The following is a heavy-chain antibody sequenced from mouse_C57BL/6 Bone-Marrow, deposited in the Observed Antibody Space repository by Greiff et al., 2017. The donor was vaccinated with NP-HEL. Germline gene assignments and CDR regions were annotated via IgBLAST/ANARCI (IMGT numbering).Heavy chain of an antibody. CDR1: GYTFTSYW. CDR2: IHPSDSDT. D-gene: IGHD2-3*01. Sequence: QVQLQQPGAELVKPGASVKVSCKASGYTFTSYWMHWVKQRPGQGLEWIGRIHPSDSDTNYNQKFKGKATLTVDKSSSTAYMQLSSLTSEDSAVYYCARWLPSYYAMDYWGQGTSVTVSS. J-gene: IGHJ4*01. CDR3: ARWLPSYYAMDY. V-gene: IGHV1-74*01.